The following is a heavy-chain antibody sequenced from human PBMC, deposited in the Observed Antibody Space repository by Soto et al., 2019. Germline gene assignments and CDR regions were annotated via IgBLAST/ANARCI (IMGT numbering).Heavy chain of an antibody. CDR3: ARESMAY. V-gene: IGHV1-3*01. CDR1: GYTFTSYA. Sequence: GASVKFSCKASGYTFTSYAMHWVRQAPGQMLECMVWINAGNGNTKYXXKFQGRVXXTRDTSASTAXMELSXLRSEDTAVYYCARESMAYWRQGTLVTXSS. D-gene: IGHD2-21*01. CDR2: INAGNGNT. J-gene: IGHJ4*02.